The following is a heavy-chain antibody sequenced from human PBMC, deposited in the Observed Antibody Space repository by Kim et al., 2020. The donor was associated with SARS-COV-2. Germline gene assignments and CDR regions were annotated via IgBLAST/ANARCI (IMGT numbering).Heavy chain of an antibody. V-gene: IGHV4-59*08. CDR3: AVARGITIFGVVIVDAFDI. Sequence: SETLSLICTVSGGSISSYYWSWIRQPPGKGLEWIGYIYYSGSTNYNPSLKSRVTLSVDTSKNQFSLKLSSVTAADTAVYYCAVARGITIFGVVIVDAFDIWGQGTMVTVSS. CDR1: GGSISSYY. J-gene: IGHJ3*02. CDR2: IYYSGST. D-gene: IGHD3-3*01.